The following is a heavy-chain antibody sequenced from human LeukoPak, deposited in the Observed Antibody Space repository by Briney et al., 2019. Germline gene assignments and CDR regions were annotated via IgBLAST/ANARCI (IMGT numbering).Heavy chain of an antibody. D-gene: IGHD6-19*01. CDR1: GFTFSSYE. Sequence: PGGSLRLSCAASGFTFSSYEMNWVRQAPGKGLEWVSYISSSGSTIYYADSVKGRFTISRDNAKNSLYLQMNSLRAEDTAVYYCARDAGYSSGWYLYWGQGTLVTVSS. CDR3: ARDAGYSSGWYLY. J-gene: IGHJ4*02. V-gene: IGHV3-48*03. CDR2: ISSSGSTI.